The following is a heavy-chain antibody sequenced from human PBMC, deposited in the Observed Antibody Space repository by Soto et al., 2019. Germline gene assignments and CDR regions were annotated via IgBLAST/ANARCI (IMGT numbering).Heavy chain of an antibody. Sequence: QVQLVQSGAEVKKPGSSVKVSCKASGGTFSSYAISWVRQAPGQGLEWMGGIIPIFGTANYAQKFQGRVTVTAYESTSTAYMELSSLRSEDTAVYYCASPTMYYYGSGSYSPYYYCGMDVWGQGTTVTVSS. CDR1: GGTFSSYA. CDR3: ASPTMYYYGSGSYSPYYYCGMDV. J-gene: IGHJ6*02. D-gene: IGHD3-10*01. V-gene: IGHV1-69*01. CDR2: IIPIFGTA.